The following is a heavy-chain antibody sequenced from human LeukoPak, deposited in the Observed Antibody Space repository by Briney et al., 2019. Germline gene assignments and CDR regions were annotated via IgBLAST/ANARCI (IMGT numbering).Heavy chain of an antibody. Sequence: GGSLRLSCAASGFTFSSYGMHWVRQAPGKGLEWVAYIQYDGSNQQYADSVKGRFSISRDNSKNMLNLQMNSLRAEDTAVYYCANTHLYDILTGFRRAGFGYWGQGTLVTVSS. V-gene: IGHV3-30*02. D-gene: IGHD3-9*01. CDR3: ANTHLYDILTGFRRAGFGY. CDR2: IQYDGSNQ. J-gene: IGHJ4*02. CDR1: GFTFSSYG.